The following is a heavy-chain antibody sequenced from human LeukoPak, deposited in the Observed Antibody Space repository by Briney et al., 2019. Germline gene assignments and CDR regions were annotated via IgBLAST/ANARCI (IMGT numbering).Heavy chain of an antibody. J-gene: IGHJ4*02. CDR1: GGSVSRGSYY. CDR3: ARGLPENYDILTGYHDY. Sequence: PSETLSLTCTVTGGSVSRGSYYWSWIRQPPGKGLEWIGYIFHSGSTNYSPSLNSRVTISIDTSKNQFSLKLSSVTAADTAVYYCARGLPENYDILTGYHDYWGQGTLVTVSS. D-gene: IGHD3-9*01. V-gene: IGHV4-61*01. CDR2: IFHSGST.